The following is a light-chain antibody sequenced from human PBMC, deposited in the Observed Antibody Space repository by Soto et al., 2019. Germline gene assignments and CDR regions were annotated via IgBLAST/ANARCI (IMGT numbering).Light chain of an antibody. CDR2: EVN. Sequence: QSALTQPASVSGSPGQSITISCTGTSSDIGSYNRVSWYQQPPGTAPKLSMYEVNNRPSGVPDRFSGSKSGNTASLTISGLQAEDEADYYCNSFTTSSTYVFGTGTKLTVL. CDR1: SSDIGSYNR. J-gene: IGLJ1*01. V-gene: IGLV2-18*02. CDR3: NSFTTSSTYV.